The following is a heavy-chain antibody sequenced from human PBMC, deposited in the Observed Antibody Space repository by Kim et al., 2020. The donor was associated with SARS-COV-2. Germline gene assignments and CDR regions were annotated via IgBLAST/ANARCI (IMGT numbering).Heavy chain of an antibody. D-gene: IGHD6-13*01. J-gene: IGHJ4*02. Sequence: NPSLQSRVTISVDASKNQFSLKLSSVTAADTAVYYCARRRDSSRPTDTDYWGQGTLVTVSS. V-gene: IGHV4-39*01. CDR3: ARRRDSSRPTDTDY.